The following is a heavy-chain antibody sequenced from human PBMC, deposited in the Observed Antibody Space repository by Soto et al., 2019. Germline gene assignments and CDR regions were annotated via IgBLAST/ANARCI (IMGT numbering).Heavy chain of an antibody. J-gene: IGHJ6*02. CDR3: TRWRRTYGMDV. CDR2: IIPILGIA. D-gene: IGHD5-12*01. V-gene: IGHV1-69*02. Sequence: QVQLVQSGAEVKKPGSSVKVSCKASGGTFSSYTISWVRQAPGQGLEWMGRIIPILGIANYAQKFQGRVTITADKSTSTAYIKLSSLTSEDTVVYKFTRWRRTYGMDVWAPGATITVSS. CDR1: GGTFSSYT.